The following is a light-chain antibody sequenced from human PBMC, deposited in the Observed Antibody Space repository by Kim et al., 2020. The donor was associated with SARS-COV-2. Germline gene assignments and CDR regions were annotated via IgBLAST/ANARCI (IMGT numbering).Light chain of an antibody. Sequence: SPGQSVTISCTGASSDVGGYNYVSWYQQPPGKAPKLMIYDVSKRPSGVPDRFSGSKSGNTASLTISGLQAEDEADYYCCSYAGSYVFGTGTKVTVL. V-gene: IGLV2-11*01. CDR3: CSYAGSYV. CDR2: DVS. CDR1: SSDVGGYNY. J-gene: IGLJ1*01.